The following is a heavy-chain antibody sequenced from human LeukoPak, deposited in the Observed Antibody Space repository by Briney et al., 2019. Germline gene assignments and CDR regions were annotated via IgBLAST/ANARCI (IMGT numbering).Heavy chain of an antibody. CDR1: GFTVSTIY. CDR3: ARHFGVISKGVYYYYYGLDV. V-gene: IGHV3-66*04. CDR2: VYSGGST. D-gene: IGHD3-3*01. Sequence: GGSLRLSCAASGFTVSTIYMSWVRQAPGKGLEWVSVVYSGGSTYYADSVKGRFTISRDNSKNTLYLQMSSLRAEDTAVYYCARHFGVISKGVYYYYYGLDVWGQGTTVLVSS. J-gene: IGHJ6*02.